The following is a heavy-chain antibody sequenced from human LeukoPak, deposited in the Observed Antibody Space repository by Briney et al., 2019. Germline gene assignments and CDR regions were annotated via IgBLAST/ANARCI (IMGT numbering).Heavy chain of an antibody. CDR2: VFYNGST. CDR3: ASITISGYDGWFDP. J-gene: IGHJ5*02. D-gene: IGHD5-12*01. V-gene: IGHV4-59*08. CDR1: GGSISDYF. Sequence: SGTLSLTCTVSGGSISDYFWSWIRQPPGKGLEWVGYVFYNGSTNYNPSLKSRVTISVDTSKNQFSLKLSSVTAADTAVYYCASITISGYDGWFDPWGQGTLVTVSS.